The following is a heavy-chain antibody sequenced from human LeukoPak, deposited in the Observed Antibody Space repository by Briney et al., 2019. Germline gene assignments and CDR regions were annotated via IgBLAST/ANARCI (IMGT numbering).Heavy chain of an antibody. D-gene: IGHD2-2*01. CDR3: ARLNTKYYMDV. CDR1: GFTFSSYS. Sequence: GRSLRLSCAASGFTFSSYSMNWVRQAPGKGLEWVSYISSSSSTIYYADSVKGRFTISRDNAKNSLYLQMNSLRAEDTAVYYCARLNTKYYMDVWGKGTTVTVSS. CDR2: ISSSSSTI. V-gene: IGHV3-48*01. J-gene: IGHJ6*03.